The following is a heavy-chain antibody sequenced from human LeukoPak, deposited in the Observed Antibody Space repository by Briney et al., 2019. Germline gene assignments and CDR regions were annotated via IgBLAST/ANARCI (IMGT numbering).Heavy chain of an antibody. V-gene: IGHV4-34*01. Sequence: SETLSLTCAVYGGSFSGYYWSWIRQPPGKGLEWIGEINHSGSTNYNPSLKSRVTISVDTSKNQFSLKLSSVTAADTAVYYCARGYIYGPPFDYWGQGTLVTVSS. CDR2: INHSGST. CDR3: ARGYIYGPPFDY. J-gene: IGHJ4*02. D-gene: IGHD5-18*01. CDR1: GGSFSGYY.